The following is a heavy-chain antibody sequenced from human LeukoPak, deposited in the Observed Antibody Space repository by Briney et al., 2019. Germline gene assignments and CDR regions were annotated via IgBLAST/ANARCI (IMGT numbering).Heavy chain of an antibody. CDR3: ARAPGGFILN. Sequence: EASVKVSCKASGGTFSSYAISWVRQAPGQGLEWMGGIIPIFGTANYAQKFQGRVTITTDESTSTAYMELSSLRSEDTAVYYCARAPGGFILNWGQGTLVTVSS. D-gene: IGHD2-15*01. V-gene: IGHV1-69*05. J-gene: IGHJ4*02. CDR1: GGTFSSYA. CDR2: IIPIFGTA.